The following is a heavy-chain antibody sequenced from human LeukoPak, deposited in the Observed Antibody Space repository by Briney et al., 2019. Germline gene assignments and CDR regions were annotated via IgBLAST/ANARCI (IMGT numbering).Heavy chain of an antibody. CDR1: GFAFSSNW. D-gene: IGHD3-10*01. CDR2: INSGGSGT. CDR3: VSAIRGSPIDY. J-gene: IGHJ4*02. Sequence: GGSLRLSCAASGFAFSSNWMHWVRQTPGKGLVWVSRINSGGSGTSYADSVEGRFTISRDNAKNTLYLQMNSLKGEDTAIYYCVSAIRGSPIDYWGQGTLVSVPS. V-gene: IGHV3-74*01.